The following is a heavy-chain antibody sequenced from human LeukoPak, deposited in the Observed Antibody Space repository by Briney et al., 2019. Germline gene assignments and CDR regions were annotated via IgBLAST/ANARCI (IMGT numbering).Heavy chain of an antibody. CDR1: GGSISSYY. D-gene: IGHD6-13*01. J-gene: IGHJ5*02. Sequence: SETLSLTCTVSGGSISSYYWSWIRQPPGKGLEWIGYIYYSGSTNYNPSLKSRVTISVDTSKNQFSLKLSSVTAADTAVYYCARDHRGAAAGTFWFDPWGQGTLVTVPS. CDR2: IYYSGST. CDR3: ARDHRGAAAGTFWFDP. V-gene: IGHV4-59*01.